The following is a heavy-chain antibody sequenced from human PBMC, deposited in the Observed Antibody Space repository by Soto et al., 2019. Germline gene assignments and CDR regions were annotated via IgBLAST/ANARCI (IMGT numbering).Heavy chain of an antibody. CDR1: GFTFSSYG. CDR2: ISYDGSNK. D-gene: IGHD3-3*01. Sequence: QVQLVESGGSVVQPGRSLRLSCAASGFTFSSYGMHWVRQAPGKGLEWVAVISYDGSNKYYADSVKGRFTISRDNSKNTLYLQMNSLRAEDTAVYYCAKDFGYDFWSGWDWGQGTLVTVSS. CDR3: AKDFGYDFWSGWD. J-gene: IGHJ4*02. V-gene: IGHV3-30*18.